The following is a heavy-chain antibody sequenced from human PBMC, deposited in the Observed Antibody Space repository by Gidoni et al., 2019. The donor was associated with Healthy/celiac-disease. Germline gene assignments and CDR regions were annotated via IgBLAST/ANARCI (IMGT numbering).Heavy chain of an antibody. CDR2: INHSEST. D-gene: IGHD3-3*02. Sequence: QVQQHQWGAGLLKPSETMSLPCAAHGGSFSGYYWSWIRQPPGKGLDWIGEINHSESTNYNPSLKSRVTISVDTSKNQFSLKLSSVTAADTAVYYCARGLRISWFDPWGQGTLVTVSS. V-gene: IGHV4-34*01. CDR1: GGSFSGYY. CDR3: ARGLRISWFDP. J-gene: IGHJ5*02.